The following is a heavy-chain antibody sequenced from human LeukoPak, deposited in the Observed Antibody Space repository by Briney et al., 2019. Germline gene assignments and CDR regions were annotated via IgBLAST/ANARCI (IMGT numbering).Heavy chain of an antibody. CDR2: INHSGST. D-gene: IGHD6-13*01. Sequence: PSETLSLTCAVYGGSFSGYYWSWIRQPPGKGLEWIGEINHSGSTNYNPSLKSRVTISVDTSKNQFSLKLSSVTAADTAVYYCAREIVAAAGPKTPRPTLRFDPWGQGTLVTVSS. CDR1: GGSFSGYY. CDR3: AREIVAAAGPKTPRPTLRFDP. V-gene: IGHV4-34*01. J-gene: IGHJ5*02.